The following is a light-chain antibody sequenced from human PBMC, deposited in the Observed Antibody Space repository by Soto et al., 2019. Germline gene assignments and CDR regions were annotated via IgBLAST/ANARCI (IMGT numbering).Light chain of an antibody. J-gene: IGLJ3*02. V-gene: IGLV2-14*01. Sequence: QSALTQPASVSGSPGQSITISCTGTSSDVGDYNYVSWYQQHPGKAPKLMIYEVSTRPSGVSNRFSGSKSGNTASLTISGLQAGDEADYYCSSYTSSNTWVYGGGTKLTVL. CDR2: EVS. CDR3: SSYTSSNTWV. CDR1: SSDVGDYNY.